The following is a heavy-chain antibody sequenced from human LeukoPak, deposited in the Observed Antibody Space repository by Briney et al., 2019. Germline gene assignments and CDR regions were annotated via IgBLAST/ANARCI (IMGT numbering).Heavy chain of an antibody. Sequence: SETLSLTCAVYGGSSSGYYWSWIRQPPGKGLEWIGEINHSGSTNYNPSLKSRVTISVDTSKNQFSLKLSSVTAADTAVYYCARDSGWLGSYYYGMDVWGQGTTVTVSS. D-gene: IGHD6-19*01. V-gene: IGHV4-34*01. CDR2: INHSGST. J-gene: IGHJ6*02. CDR3: ARDSGWLGSYYYGMDV. CDR1: GGSSSGYY.